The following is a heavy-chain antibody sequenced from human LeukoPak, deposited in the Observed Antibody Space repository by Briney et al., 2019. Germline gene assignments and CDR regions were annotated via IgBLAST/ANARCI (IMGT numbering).Heavy chain of an antibody. J-gene: IGHJ4*02. CDR3: AREVRGYYFDY. CDR2: ISSGGNT. D-gene: IGHD3-22*01. V-gene: IGHV3-53*01. CDR1: GFIVSSNY. Sequence: GGSLRLSCAASGFIVSSNYMSWVRQAPGKGLGWVSIISSGGNTYYADSVKGRFTISRDISKNTLYLQTNGLRAEDTAVYYCAREVRGYYFDYWGQGTLVTVSS.